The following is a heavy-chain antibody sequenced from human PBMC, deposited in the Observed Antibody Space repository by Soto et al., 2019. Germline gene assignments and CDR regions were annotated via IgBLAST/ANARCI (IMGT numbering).Heavy chain of an antibody. CDR2: VAYNGKT. J-gene: IGHJ4*02. CDR3: ARGIYCGGACYSCTDQ. CDR1: SGSISSRGGYY. D-gene: IGHD2-21*02. Sequence: SETLSLTCTVSSGSISSRGGYYWSWIRQHPGKGLEWIGYVAYNGKTYYNPSLESRVTMSADTPKNQFYLKLNSVTAEATAMYFCARGIYCGGACYSCTDQWGQGTLVTVSS. V-gene: IGHV4-30-4*08.